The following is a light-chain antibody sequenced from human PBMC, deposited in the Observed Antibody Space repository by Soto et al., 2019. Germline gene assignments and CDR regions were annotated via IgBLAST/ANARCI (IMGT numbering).Light chain of an antibody. CDR3: QQYNNWPIT. CDR2: GAS. J-gene: IGKJ5*01. Sequence: EIVLTQSPGTLSLYPGERATLSCRASQSVSSNLAWYQQKPGQAPRLLIYGASTRATGIPARFSGSGSGTEFTLTISSLQSEDFAVYYCQQYNNWPITFGQGTRLEIK. V-gene: IGKV3-15*01. CDR1: QSVSSN.